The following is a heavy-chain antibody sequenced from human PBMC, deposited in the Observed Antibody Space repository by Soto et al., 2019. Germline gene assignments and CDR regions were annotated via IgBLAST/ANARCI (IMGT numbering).Heavy chain of an antibody. CDR2: IYYSGST. J-gene: IGHJ4*02. CDR3: ARAGRGYDSSGYRFDY. V-gene: IGHV4-59*01. D-gene: IGHD3-22*01. Sequence: PSETLSLTCTVSGGSISSYYWSWIRQPPGKGLEWIGYIYYSGSTNYNPSLKSRVTISVDTSKNQFSLKLSSVTAADTAVYYCARAGRGYDSSGYRFDYWGQGTMVTVYS. CDR1: GGSISSYY.